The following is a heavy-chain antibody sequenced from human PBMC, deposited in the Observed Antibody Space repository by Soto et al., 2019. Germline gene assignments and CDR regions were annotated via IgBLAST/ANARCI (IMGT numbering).Heavy chain of an antibody. CDR1: GGTFSSYA. V-gene: IGHV1-69*12. CDR2: IIPIFGTA. CDR3: ATLSGGSRYYYYGMDV. Sequence: QVQLVQSGAEVKKPGSSVKVSCKASGGTFSSYAISWVRQDPGQGLEWMGGIIPIFGTANYAPKFQGRVTITADESTRTAYMELSSLRSEDTAVYYCATLSGGSRYYYYGMDVWGQGTTVTVSS. D-gene: IGHD2-15*01. J-gene: IGHJ6*02.